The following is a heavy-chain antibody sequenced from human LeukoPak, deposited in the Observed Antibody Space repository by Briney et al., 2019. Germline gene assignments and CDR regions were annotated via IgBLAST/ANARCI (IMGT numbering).Heavy chain of an antibody. D-gene: IGHD1-1*01. V-gene: IGHV5-51*01. Sequence: GESLKISCKASGYSFSSYWIGWVRQMPGKGLEWMGIIFPGDSDTRYSPSFQGQVTILADRSISTAYLQWSSLKASDTAIYYCARLSTRMGPFDYWGQGTLVSVSS. CDR3: ARLSTRMGPFDY. CDR2: IFPGDSDT. J-gene: IGHJ4*02. CDR1: GYSFSSYW.